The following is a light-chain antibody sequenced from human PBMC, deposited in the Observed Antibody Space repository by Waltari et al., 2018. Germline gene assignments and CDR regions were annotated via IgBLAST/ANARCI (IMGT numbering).Light chain of an antibody. J-gene: IGLJ1*01. CDR3: SSHGGSNNFYV. CDR2: EVS. V-gene: IGLV2-8*01. Sequence: QSALTQPPSASGSPGQSVTISCTGTSSDVGGYTSVSWYQQHPGKAPKLMFYEVSERPAGVPDRFSGSKSGNTASLAVSGLQAEDEADYYCSSHGGSNNFYVFGSGTKVTVL. CDR1: SSDVGGYTS.